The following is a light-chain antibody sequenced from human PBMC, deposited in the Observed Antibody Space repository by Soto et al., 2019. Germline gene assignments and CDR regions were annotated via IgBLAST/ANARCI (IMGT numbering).Light chain of an antibody. CDR2: DVN. CDR3: SSYTSGNTLV. CDR1: SSDVGGYNF. V-gene: IGLV2-14*03. J-gene: IGLJ1*01. Sequence: QSALTQPASVSGSPGQSITISCTGTSSDVGGYNFVSWYQHHPGKAPKLMIYDVNNRPSGVSNRFSGSKSVNTASLTISGLQAEDEADYYCSSYTSGNTLVFGTGTQLTVL.